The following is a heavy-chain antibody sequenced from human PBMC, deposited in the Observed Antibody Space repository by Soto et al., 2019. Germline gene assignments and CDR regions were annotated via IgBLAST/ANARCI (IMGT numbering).Heavy chain of an antibody. CDR3: ARGLDSYGYWFDP. CDR1: GGSISSYY. Sequence: QVQLQESGPGLVKPSETLSLTCTVSGGSISSYYWSWIRQPPGKGLEWIGYIYYSGSTNYNPSLKSRVTISVDTSKNQFSLKLSSVTAADTAVYYCARGLDSYGYWFDPWGQGTLVTVSS. CDR2: IYYSGST. J-gene: IGHJ5*02. D-gene: IGHD5-18*01. V-gene: IGHV4-59*01.